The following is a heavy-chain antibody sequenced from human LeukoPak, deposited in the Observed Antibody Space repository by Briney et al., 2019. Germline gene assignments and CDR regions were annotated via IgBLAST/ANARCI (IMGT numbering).Heavy chain of an antibody. J-gene: IGHJ4*02. D-gene: IGHD1-1*01. CDR1: GYTFTSYD. CDR2: MNPNSGNT. CDR3: ARRGWKLNERGYYFDY. Sequence: VKVSXKTSGYTFTSYDVHWVRQAAGQGLEWLGWMNPNSGNTAYAQRFQGRLSMTRDTSIRTAYMELSSLRSDDTAVYYCARRGWKLNERGYYFDYWGQGTLLTVSS. V-gene: IGHV1-8*01.